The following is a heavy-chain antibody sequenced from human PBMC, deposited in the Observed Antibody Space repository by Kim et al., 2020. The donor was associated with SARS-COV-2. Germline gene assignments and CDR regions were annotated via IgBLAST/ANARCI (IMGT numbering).Heavy chain of an antibody. J-gene: IGHJ6*02. D-gene: IGHD3-3*01. CDR2: INTNTGNP. CDR3: ARQQGDVCSGPLTNYYYYGMDV. CDR1: GYTFTSYA. V-gene: IGHV7-4-1*02. Sequence: ASVKVSCKASGYTFTSYAMNWVRQAPGQGLEWMGWINTNTGNPTYAQGFTGRFVFSLDTSVSTAYLQISSLKAEDTAVYYCARQQGDVCSGPLTNYYYYGMDVWGQGTTVTVSS.